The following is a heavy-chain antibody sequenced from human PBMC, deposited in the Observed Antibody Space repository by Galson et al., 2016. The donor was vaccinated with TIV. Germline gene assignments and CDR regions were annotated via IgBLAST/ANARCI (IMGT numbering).Heavy chain of an antibody. CDR2: ISYDENNE. CDR3: VREGPDGYNPYFDY. D-gene: IGHD5-24*01. J-gene: IGHJ4*02. CDR1: GFTFSSYS. Sequence: SLRLSCADSGFTFSSYSIHWVRQAPGKGLGWVAVISYDENNEYYAGSVKGRFTISRDNSENTLYLRLNNLRPEETAGYYCVREGPDGYNPYFDYWGQGTLVTVSS. V-gene: IGHV3-30*04.